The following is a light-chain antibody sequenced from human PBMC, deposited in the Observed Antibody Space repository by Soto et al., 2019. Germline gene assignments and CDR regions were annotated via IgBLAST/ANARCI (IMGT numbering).Light chain of an antibody. CDR3: CSYAGSGTDNYV. Sequence: QSALTQPASVSGSPGQSITISCTATNSDLGSYNLVSWYQPXPGKAPXXMIXXXXXXPRRASXTSPGSKSRTTASPTICGLQAEDASNYYCCSYAGSGTDNYVFVSGPKVT. CDR1: NSDLGSYNL. J-gene: IGLJ1*01. CDR2: XXX. V-gene: IGLV2-23*02.